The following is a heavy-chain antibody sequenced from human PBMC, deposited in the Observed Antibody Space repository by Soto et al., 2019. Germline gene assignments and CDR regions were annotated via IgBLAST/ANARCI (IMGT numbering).Heavy chain of an antibody. J-gene: IGHJ4*02. CDR2: IYWDDNK. CDR3: AHRRDSGVLDF. V-gene: IGHV2-5*02. D-gene: IGHD4-17*01. CDR1: GFSLSTSGVG. Sequence: QITLKESGPTLVKPTQTLTLTCTFSGFSLSTSGVGVGWIRQPPRKALEWLALIYWDDNKRYSPSLKTRLTITKDTSKNQVVLTMTNMDPVDTATYFCAHRRDSGVLDFWGQGTLVTVSS.